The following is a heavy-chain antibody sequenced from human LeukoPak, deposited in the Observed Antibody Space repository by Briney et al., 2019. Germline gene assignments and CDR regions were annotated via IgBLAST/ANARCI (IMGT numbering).Heavy chain of an antibody. CDR2: ISSSGNTR. J-gene: IGHJ4*02. CDR1: GFTFSDYY. V-gene: IGHV3-11*04. Sequence: PGGSLRLSCAASGFTFSDYYMSWIRQAPGKGLEWVAYISSSGNTRYYADSVKGRFTISRDNAKNSLYLQMNSLRAEDTAGYYCAWGGGMAAFDSWGQGTLVTVSS. D-gene: IGHD3-16*01. CDR3: AWGGGMAAFDS.